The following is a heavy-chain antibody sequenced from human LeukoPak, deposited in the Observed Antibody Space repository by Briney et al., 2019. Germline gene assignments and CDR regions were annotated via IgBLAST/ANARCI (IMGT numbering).Heavy chain of an antibody. CDR1: GFTFSSYS. Sequence: PGGSLRLSCAASGFTFSSYSMNWVRQAPGKGLEWVSYISSSSRTVYYADSVKGRSTISRDNSKNSLYLQMNSLRAEDTAVYYCASPSVVGHWGQGTLVTVSS. V-gene: IGHV3-48*01. J-gene: IGHJ5*02. CDR2: ISSSSRTV. CDR3: ASPSVVGH.